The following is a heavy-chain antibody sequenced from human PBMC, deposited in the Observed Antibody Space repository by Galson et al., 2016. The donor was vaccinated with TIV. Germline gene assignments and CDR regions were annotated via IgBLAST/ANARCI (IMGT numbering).Heavy chain of an antibody. V-gene: IGHV1-69*10. CDR2: IIPMLGIP. D-gene: IGHD6-19*01. CDR1: GGTFSSHG. J-gene: IGHJ4*02. Sequence: SVKVSCKASGGTFSSHGFTWVRQAPGQGLEWMGGIIPMLGIPKYAQKFQGRVTITADESTTTAYMELRSLRFDDTAIYYCARGNPVAGRGIDYWGQGTLVTVSS. CDR3: ARGNPVAGRGIDY.